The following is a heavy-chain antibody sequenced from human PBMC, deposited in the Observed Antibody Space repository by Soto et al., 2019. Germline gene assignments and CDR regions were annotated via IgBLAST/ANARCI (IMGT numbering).Heavy chain of an antibody. CDR2: ISGSGNRT. V-gene: IGHV3-23*01. CDR1: GFTLRSYA. CDR3: AKEVTSGSSSHYYYGLDV. Sequence: EVQLLESGGGLVQPGGSLRLSCEASGFTLRSYAMSWVRQAPGKGLEWVSAISGSGNRTFHADSVKSRFTISRDNSQNALYLQMNSLRVEDTAVYYCAKEVTSGSSSHYYYGLDVWGKGTTVTVSS. J-gene: IGHJ6*04. D-gene: IGHD1-26*01.